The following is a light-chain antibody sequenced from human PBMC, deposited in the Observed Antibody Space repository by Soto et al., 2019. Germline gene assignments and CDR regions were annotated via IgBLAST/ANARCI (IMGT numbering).Light chain of an antibody. J-gene: IGKJ1*01. CDR3: QQYNNWPPWT. CDR2: GAS. CDR1: QSVSSN. Sequence: EIVLTQFPATLSVSPAERATLSWRASQSVSSNLAWYQQKPGQAPRLLIYGASSLDSGIPSRFSGSGSGTEFTLTISSLQSEDFAVYYCQQYNNWPPWTFGQGTKVDIK. V-gene: IGKV3-15*01.